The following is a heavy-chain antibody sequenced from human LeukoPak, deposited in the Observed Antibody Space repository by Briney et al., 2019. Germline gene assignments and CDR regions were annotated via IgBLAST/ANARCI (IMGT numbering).Heavy chain of an antibody. CDR3: AKDRLAAQYY. V-gene: IGHV3-23*01. CDR2: ISGRGGST. D-gene: IGHD6-6*01. CDR1: GFTFSSYA. J-gene: IGHJ4*02. Sequence: GGSLRLSCAASGFTFSSYAMSWVRQAPGKGLEWVSAISGRGGSTYYADSVKGRFTISRDNSKNTLYLQMSSLRAEDTAVYYCAKDRLAAQYYWGQGTLVTVSS.